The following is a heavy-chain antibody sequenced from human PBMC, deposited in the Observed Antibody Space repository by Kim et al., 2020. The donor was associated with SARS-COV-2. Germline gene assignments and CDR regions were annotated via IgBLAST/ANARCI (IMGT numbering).Heavy chain of an antibody. D-gene: IGHD3-22*01. J-gene: IGHJ4*02. Sequence: GGSLRLSCAASGFTFSSYGMHWVRQAPGKGLEWVAVISYDGSNKYYADSVKGRFTISRDNSKNTLYLQMNSLRAEDTAVYYCAKEDYDSSGSYFDYWGQGTLVTVSS. V-gene: IGHV3-30*18. CDR3: AKEDYDSSGSYFDY. CDR1: GFTFSSYG. CDR2: ISYDGSNK.